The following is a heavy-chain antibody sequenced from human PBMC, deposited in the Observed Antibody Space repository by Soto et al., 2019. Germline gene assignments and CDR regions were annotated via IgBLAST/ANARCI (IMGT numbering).Heavy chain of an antibody. J-gene: IGHJ4*02. CDR2: ISYDGSNK. Sequence: GGSLRLSCAASGVTFCSYGMHWVRQAPGKGLEWVAVISYDGSNKYYADSVKGRFTISRDNSKNTLYLQMNSLRAEDTAVYYCAKETGRSSGWYDYWGQGTLVTVSS. CDR3: AKETGRSSGWYDY. V-gene: IGHV3-30*18. D-gene: IGHD6-19*01. CDR1: GVTFCSYG.